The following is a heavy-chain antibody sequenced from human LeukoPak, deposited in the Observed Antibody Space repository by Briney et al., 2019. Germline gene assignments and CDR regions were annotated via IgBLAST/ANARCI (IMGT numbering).Heavy chain of an antibody. CDR1: GFTFSSYA. CDR3: ARDYDFWSGYYDAFDI. CDR2: ISSSSSTI. Sequence: GGSLRLSCAASGFTFSSYAMSWVRQAPGKGLEWVSYISSSSSTIYYADSVKGRFTISRDNAKNSLYLQMNSLRDEDTAVYYCARDYDFWSGYYDAFDIWGQGTMVTVSS. J-gene: IGHJ3*02. D-gene: IGHD3-3*01. V-gene: IGHV3-48*02.